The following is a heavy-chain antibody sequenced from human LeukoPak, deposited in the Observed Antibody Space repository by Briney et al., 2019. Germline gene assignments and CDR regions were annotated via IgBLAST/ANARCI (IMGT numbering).Heavy chain of an antibody. Sequence: PGGSLRLSCAASGFTFSSYAMSWVRQAPGKGLEWVSAISGSGGSTYYADSVKGRFTISRDNSKNTLYLQMNSLRAEDTAVYYCAKIVGVFWSGFFSGSDVFDIWAKGKMV. CDR3: AKIVGVFWSGFFSGSDVFDI. CDR2: ISGSGGST. CDR1: GFTFSSYA. V-gene: IGHV3-23*01. J-gene: IGHJ3*02. D-gene: IGHD3-3*01.